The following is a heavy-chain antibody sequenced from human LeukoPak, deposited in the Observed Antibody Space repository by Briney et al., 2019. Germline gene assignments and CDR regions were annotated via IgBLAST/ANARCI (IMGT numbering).Heavy chain of an antibody. CDR3: ARFHHYYGSGSFDY. CDR2: IIPIFGTA. CDR1: GGTFSSYA. D-gene: IGHD3-10*01. J-gene: IGHJ4*02. Sequence: SVKVSCKASGGTFSSYAISWVRQAPGQGLEWMGRIIPIFGTANYAQKFQGRVTITTDESTSTAYMELSSLRSEDTAVYYCARFHHYYGSGSFDYWGQGTLVTVFS. V-gene: IGHV1-69*05.